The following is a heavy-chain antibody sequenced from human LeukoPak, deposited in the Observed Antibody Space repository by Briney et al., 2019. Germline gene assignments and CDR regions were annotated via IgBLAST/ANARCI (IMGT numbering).Heavy chain of an antibody. D-gene: IGHD3-9*01. Sequence: SETLSLTCTVSGGFISSYYWGWVRRPQGKGLEWVGYIHVSGSNNDSPSLKSRISMSVDTSRNQIALKLSHVAVADTAGDYCWRRHYHILTGYSDGGSYPYYYIDVWGKGTTVTVSS. CDR2: IHVSGSN. CDR1: GGFISSYY. J-gene: IGHJ6*03. V-gene: IGHV4-4*09. CDR3: WRRHYHILTGYSDGGSYPYYYIDV.